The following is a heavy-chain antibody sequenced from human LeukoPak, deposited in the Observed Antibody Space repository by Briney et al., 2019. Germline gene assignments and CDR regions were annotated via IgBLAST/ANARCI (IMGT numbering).Heavy chain of an antibody. J-gene: IGHJ3*02. Sequence: RGSLRPSCAASGFTLSSYSMNWVRQAPGKGLEWVSSTSSSSSYIYYADSVKGRFTISRDTAKNSLYLQMNSVRAEDTAVYYCARGTSRLRSRPVAFVIWGGGTMVSVSS. CDR3: ARGTSRLRSRPVAFVI. V-gene: IGHV3-21*01. CDR1: GFTLSSYS. D-gene: IGHD4-17*01. CDR2: TSSSSSYI.